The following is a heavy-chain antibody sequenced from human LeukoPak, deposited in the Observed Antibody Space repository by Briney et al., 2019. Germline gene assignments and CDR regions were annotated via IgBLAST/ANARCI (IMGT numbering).Heavy chain of an antibody. Sequence: SETLSLTCTVSGGSISSYYWSWIRQPAGKGLEWIGRIYTSGSTNYNPSLKSRVTMSVDTSKNQFSLKLSSVTAADTAVYYCARVSPWGMSPDAFDIWGQGTMVTVSS. V-gene: IGHV4-4*07. D-gene: IGHD3-16*01. J-gene: IGHJ3*02. CDR1: GGSISSYY. CDR3: ARVSPWGMSPDAFDI. CDR2: IYTSGST.